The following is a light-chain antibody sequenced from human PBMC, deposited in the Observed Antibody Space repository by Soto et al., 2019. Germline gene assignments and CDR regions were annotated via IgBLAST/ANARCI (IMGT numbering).Light chain of an antibody. Sequence: DIQMTQSPCSVSASVGEGVTITCRASQDISRWLAWYQQKPGKAPKLLIYAASSLQSGVPSRFSGSGSGTEFTLTISSLQPDDFATYYCQHYNSYSEAFGQGTKVDIK. J-gene: IGKJ1*01. CDR2: AAS. CDR1: QDISRW. CDR3: QHYNSYSEA. V-gene: IGKV1D-16*01.